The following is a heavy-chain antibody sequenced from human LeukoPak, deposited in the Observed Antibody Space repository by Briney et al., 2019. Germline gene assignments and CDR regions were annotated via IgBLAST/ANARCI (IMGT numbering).Heavy chain of an antibody. CDR3: ARDPDSSGTDAFDI. V-gene: IGHV4-39*07. J-gene: IGHJ3*02. Sequence: SDTLSLTCSVSGGSISSSSYYWGWIRQPPGKGLEGIGSIYYSGSTYYSPSLKSRVTISVDTSKNQFSLKLSSVTAADTAVYYCARDPDSSGTDAFDIWGQGTMVTVSS. CDR1: GGSISSSSYY. D-gene: IGHD3-22*01. CDR2: IYYSGST.